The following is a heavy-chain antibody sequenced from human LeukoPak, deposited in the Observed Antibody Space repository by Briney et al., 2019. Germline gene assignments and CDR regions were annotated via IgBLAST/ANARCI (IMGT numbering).Heavy chain of an antibody. V-gene: IGHV5-51*01. Sequence: GESLKISCKGSGYSFTSYWIGWVRQMPGKGLECMGIIYPGDSDTRYSPSFQGQVTISADKSISTAYLQWSSLKASDTAMYYCARTTIVGATIGDWYYFDYWGQGTLVTVSS. CDR1: GYSFTSYW. D-gene: IGHD1-26*01. CDR2: IYPGDSDT. CDR3: ARTTIVGATIGDWYYFDY. J-gene: IGHJ4*02.